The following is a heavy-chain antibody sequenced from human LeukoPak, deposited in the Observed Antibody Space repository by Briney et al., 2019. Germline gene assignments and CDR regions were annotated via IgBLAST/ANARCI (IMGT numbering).Heavy chain of an antibody. D-gene: IGHD6-19*01. J-gene: IGHJ4*02. CDR2: ISYDGSNK. CDR3: ARDSSGFI. V-gene: IGHV3-30*04. Sequence: PGRSLRLSCAASGFTFSSYAIHWIRQAPGKGLEWVAVISYDGSNKYYADSVKGRFTISRDNSKNTLYLQMNSLRAEDTAVYYCARDSSGFIWGQGTLVTVSS. CDR1: GFTFSSYA.